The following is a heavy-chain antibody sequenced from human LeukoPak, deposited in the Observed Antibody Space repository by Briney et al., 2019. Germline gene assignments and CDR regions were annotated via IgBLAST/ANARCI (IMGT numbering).Heavy chain of an antibody. V-gene: IGHV3-30*03. CDR3: ARDKGIAAAGTNDY. D-gene: IGHD6-13*01. Sequence: GGSLRLSCAASGFTFSSYGMHWVRQAPGKGLEWVAVISYDGSNKYYADSVKGRFTISRENSKNTLYLQMNSLRAEDTAVYYCARDKGIAAAGTNDYWGQGTLVTVSS. J-gene: IGHJ4*02. CDR2: ISYDGSNK. CDR1: GFTFSSYG.